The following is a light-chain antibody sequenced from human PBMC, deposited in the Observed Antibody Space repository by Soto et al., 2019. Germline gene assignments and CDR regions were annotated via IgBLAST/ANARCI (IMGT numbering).Light chain of an antibody. CDR3: QQSETYPLT. J-gene: IGKJ5*01. CDR2: DAS. CDR1: HTISTW. V-gene: IGKV1-5*01. Sequence: IQMTQSPSTLSASVGDRVTITFRAIHTISTWLAWYQHKPGKAPNLLIYDASTLMSGVPSRFSGSGSGTEFTLTISSLQPGDFATYYCQQSETYPLTFGQGTRLEI.